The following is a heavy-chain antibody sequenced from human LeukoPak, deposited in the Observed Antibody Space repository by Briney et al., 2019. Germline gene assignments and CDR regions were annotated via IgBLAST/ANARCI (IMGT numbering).Heavy chain of an antibody. Sequence: ASVKVSCKASGYTFTNYGISWVRQAPGQGLEWMGWISAYNGNTKYAQKLQSRVTMTTDPSTKTVNIELRSLRSDHTAVFYCARSGSHNYYYYGMDVWGQGTTVIVSS. V-gene: IGHV1-18*01. CDR2: ISAYNGNT. J-gene: IGHJ6*02. CDR1: GYTFTNYG. CDR3: ARSGSHNYYYYGMDV. D-gene: IGHD1-26*01.